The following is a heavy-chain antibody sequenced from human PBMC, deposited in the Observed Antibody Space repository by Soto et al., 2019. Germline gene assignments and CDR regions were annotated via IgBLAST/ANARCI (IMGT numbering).Heavy chain of an antibody. V-gene: IGHV3-23*01. CDR3: ANDLSVTMIVGFDY. CDR2: ISGSGGST. CDR1: GFTFSSYA. D-gene: IGHD3-22*01. J-gene: IGHJ4*02. Sequence: GGSLRLSCAASGFTFSSYAMSWVRQAPGKGLEWVSAISGSGGSTYYADSVKGRFTISRDNSKNTLYLQMNSLRAEDTAVYYCANDLSVTMIVGFDYWGQGTLVTVSS.